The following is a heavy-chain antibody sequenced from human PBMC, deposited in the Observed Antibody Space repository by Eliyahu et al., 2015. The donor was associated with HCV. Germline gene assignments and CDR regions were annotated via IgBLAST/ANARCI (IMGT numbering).Heavy chain of an antibody. CDR1: GDSLINFW. Sequence: EVRLVQSGAEVKKPGESLKISCQISGDSLINFWIGWVRHMPGKGLEWVGIICPGDSDTRYSASFQGQVTISXXXFDKSINTVYLQWTSLRASDSGMYYCARRAGVCRSCPTDNWFDPWGQGTLVIVSS. J-gene: IGHJ5*02. CDR2: ICPGDSDT. CDR3: ARRAGVCRSCPTDNWFDP. V-gene: IGHV5-51*01. D-gene: IGHD2-15*01.